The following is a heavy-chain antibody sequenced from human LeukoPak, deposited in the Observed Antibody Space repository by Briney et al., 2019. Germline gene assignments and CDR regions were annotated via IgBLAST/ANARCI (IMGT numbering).Heavy chain of an antibody. D-gene: IGHD5-18*01. CDR2: IRSKTFGGTT. Sequence: HSGGSLRLSCTSSGFTFGTYAVSWFRQAPGKGLEWVAFIRSKTFGGTTEYAASVEGRFTISRDDSKSIAYLQMNSLKTGDTAVYYCTRYSGRTDYWGQGTLVTVSS. V-gene: IGHV3-49*03. J-gene: IGHJ4*02. CDR3: TRYSGRTDY. CDR1: GFTFGTYA.